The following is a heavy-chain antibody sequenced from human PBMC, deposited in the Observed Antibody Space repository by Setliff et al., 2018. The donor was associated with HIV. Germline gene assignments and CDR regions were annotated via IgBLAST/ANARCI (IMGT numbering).Heavy chain of an antibody. V-gene: IGHV4-59*04. CDR2: IDHTGRT. CDR3: AIPPLESTVTTANYFES. Sequence: SETLSLTCTVSGGSISSYYWTWIRQAPGKGLEWIGEIDHTGRTDYNPSLKSRVTISIGASKFQFSLKLNSVTAADTAVYYCAIPPLESTVTTANYFESWGQGILVTVSS. J-gene: IGHJ4*02. D-gene: IGHD4-17*01. CDR1: GGSISSYY.